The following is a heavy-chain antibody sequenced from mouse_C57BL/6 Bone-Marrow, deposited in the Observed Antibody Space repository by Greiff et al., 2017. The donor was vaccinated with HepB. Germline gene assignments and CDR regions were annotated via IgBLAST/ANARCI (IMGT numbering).Heavy chain of an antibody. CDR2: ISSGGDYI. J-gene: IGHJ3*01. V-gene: IGHV5-9-1*02. CDR3: TRAGAWFAY. Sequence: EVQGVESGEGLVKPGGSLKLSCTASGFTFSSYAMSWVRQTPEKRLEWVAYISSGGDYIYYADTVKGRFTISRDNARNTLYLQMSSLKSEDTAMYYCTRAGAWFAYWGQGTLVTVSA. CDR1: GFTFSSYA.